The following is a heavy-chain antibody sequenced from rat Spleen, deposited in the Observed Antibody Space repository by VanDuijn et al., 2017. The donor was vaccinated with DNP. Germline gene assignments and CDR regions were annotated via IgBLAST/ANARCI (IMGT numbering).Heavy chain of an antibody. D-gene: IGHD5-1*01. V-gene: IGHV5-25*01. CDR1: GFTFSDYN. CDR3: ARLTGSGY. Sequence: EVQLVESDGGLVQPGRSLELSCSASGFTFSDYNMAWVRQAPKTGLEWVASISTGGGNTYYRDSVKGRFSLSRDNAKSTLYLQVNSLRSEDTATYYCARLTGSGYWGQGVMVTVSS. J-gene: IGHJ2*01. CDR2: ISTGGGNT.